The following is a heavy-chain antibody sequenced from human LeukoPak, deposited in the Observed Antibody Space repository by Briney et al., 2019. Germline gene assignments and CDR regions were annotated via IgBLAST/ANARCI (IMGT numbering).Heavy chain of an antibody. CDR3: ASRTVTTRWFDP. CDR1: GGSFSGYY. J-gene: IGHJ5*02. V-gene: IGHV4-34*01. Sequence: SETLSLTCAVYGGSFSGYYWSWIRQPPGKGLEWIGEINHSGSTNYNPSLKSRVTISVGTSKNQFSLKLSSVTAADTAVYYCASRTVTTRWFDPWGQGTLVTVSS. D-gene: IGHD4-11*01. CDR2: INHSGST.